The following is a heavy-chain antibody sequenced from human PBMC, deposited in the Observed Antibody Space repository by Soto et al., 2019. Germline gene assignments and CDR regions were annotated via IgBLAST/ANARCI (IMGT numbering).Heavy chain of an antibody. CDR1: GFTFSSYA. J-gene: IGHJ4*02. CDR2: ISYDGINK. CDR3: ATPPALGFLEWLPDY. D-gene: IGHD3-3*01. Sequence: PGGSLRLSCAASGFTFSSYAMHWVRQAPGKGLEWVAVISYDGINKYYADSVKGRFTISRDSSKNTLYLQMNSLRAEDTAVYYCATPPALGFLEWLPDYWGQGPMVTVYS. V-gene: IGHV3-30-3*01.